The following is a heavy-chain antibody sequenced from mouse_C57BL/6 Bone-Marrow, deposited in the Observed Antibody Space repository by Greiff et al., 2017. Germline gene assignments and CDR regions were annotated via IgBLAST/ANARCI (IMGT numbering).Heavy chain of an antibody. V-gene: IGHV6-6*01. CDR1: GFTFSDAW. Sequence: EVKLMESGGGLVQPGGSMKLSCAASGFTFSDAWMDWVRQSPETGLEWVAEIRNKANNHATYYAESVKGRFTISRDDSKSSVYLQMNSLEAEDTGIYYCTRQDDYNAMDYWGQGTSVTVSS. J-gene: IGHJ4*01. CDR2: IRNKANNHAT. CDR3: TRQDDYNAMDY.